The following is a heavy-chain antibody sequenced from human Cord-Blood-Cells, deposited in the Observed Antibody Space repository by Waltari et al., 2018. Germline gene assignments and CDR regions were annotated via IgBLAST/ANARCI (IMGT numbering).Heavy chain of an antibody. V-gene: IGHV6-1*01. Sequence: QVQLQQSGPGLVKPSQTLSRTCAISGDSASSNSAAWYWLRQSPSRGLEWLGRTYYRSKWYNDYAVSVKSRITINPDTSKNQFSLQLNSVTPEDTAVYYFAREVVLVVYAIDYWGQGTLVTVSS. D-gene: IGHD2-8*02. CDR3: AREVVLVVYAIDY. J-gene: IGHJ4*02. CDR1: GDSASSNSAA. CDR2: TYYRSKWYN.